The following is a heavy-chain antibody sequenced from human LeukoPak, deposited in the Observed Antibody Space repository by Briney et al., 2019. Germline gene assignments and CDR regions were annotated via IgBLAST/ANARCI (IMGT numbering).Heavy chain of an antibody. Sequence: GASVKVSCKASGYTFAGYYMHWVRQAPGQGLEWMGWINPNGGGTNYAQKFQGRVTMTRDTSISTAYMELSRLRSDDTAVYYCARARTTGTTDDAFDIWGQGTMVTVSS. J-gene: IGHJ3*02. V-gene: IGHV1-2*02. CDR2: INPNGGGT. CDR1: GYTFAGYY. D-gene: IGHD1-1*01. CDR3: ARARTTGTTDDAFDI.